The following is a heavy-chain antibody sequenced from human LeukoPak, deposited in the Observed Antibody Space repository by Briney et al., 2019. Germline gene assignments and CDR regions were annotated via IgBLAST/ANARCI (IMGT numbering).Heavy chain of an antibody. Sequence: PGGSLRLSCTASGFTFGDYAMNWFRQAPGKGLEWVSAISGSGGSTYYADSVKGRFTISRDNSKNTLYLQMNSLRAEDTAVYYCAKGVGGRYYFDYWGQGTLVTVSS. V-gene: IGHV3-23*01. CDR1: GFTFGDYA. CDR2: ISGSGGST. D-gene: IGHD3-10*01. CDR3: AKGVGGRYYFDY. J-gene: IGHJ4*02.